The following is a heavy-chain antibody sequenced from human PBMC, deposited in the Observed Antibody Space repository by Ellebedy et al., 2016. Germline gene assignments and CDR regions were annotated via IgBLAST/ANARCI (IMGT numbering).Heavy chain of an antibody. Sequence: GGSLRLSCTASGFTLSGYGIYWVRQAPGKGLEWVAHIHYDGNSKYHADSVRDRFTISRDNPKNTLFLQMNSLRAEDTALYYCAKDRGYGYGDQNNFDNWGQGTLVTVSS. CDR1: GFTLSGYG. CDR2: IHYDGNSK. J-gene: IGHJ4*02. V-gene: IGHV3-30*02. D-gene: IGHD5-18*01. CDR3: AKDRGYGYGDQNNFDN.